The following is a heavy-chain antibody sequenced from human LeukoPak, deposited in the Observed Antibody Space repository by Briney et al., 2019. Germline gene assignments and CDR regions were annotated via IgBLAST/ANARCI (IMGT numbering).Heavy chain of an antibody. CDR2: ISGSGGST. V-gene: IGHV3-23*01. D-gene: IGHD1-26*01. Sequence: GGSLRLSCAASGFTFSSYSMNWVRQAPGKGLEWVSAISGSGGSTYYADSVKGRFTISRDNSKNTLYLQMNSLRAEDTAVYYCAKDIGGYYYYGMDVWGQGTTVTVSS. J-gene: IGHJ6*02. CDR1: GFTFSSYS. CDR3: AKDIGGYYYYGMDV.